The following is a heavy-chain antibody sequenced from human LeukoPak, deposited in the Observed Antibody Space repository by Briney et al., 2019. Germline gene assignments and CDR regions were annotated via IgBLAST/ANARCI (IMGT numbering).Heavy chain of an antibody. CDR2: IFSGGST. CDR3: ARVGPTRSDFDY. J-gene: IGHJ4*02. V-gene: IGHV3-53*01. Sequence: GGSLRLSCAASGFIFSSNYMTWVRQAPGKGLEWVSVIFSGGSTYYANSVKGRVTISRDNSKNTLYLQMNNLRGEDTAVYYCARVGPTRSDFDYWGQGTLVTVSS. D-gene: IGHD1-26*01. CDR1: GFIFSSNY.